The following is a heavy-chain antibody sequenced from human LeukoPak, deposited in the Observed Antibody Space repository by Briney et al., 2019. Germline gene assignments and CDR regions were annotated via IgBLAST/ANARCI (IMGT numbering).Heavy chain of an antibody. V-gene: IGHV3-23*01. J-gene: IGHJ6*03. D-gene: IGHD3-3*01. CDR2: MSGSGYYT. CDR1: GFAFSNFA. CDR3: AKMEGQRLYDYCMDV. Sequence: GGSLRLSCAASGFAFSNFAMSWVRQAPGKGLEWVSAMSGSGYYTYYVDSVKGRFTISRDTSKNPLSLHMNTLTADDTAVYYCAKMEGQRLYDYCMDVWGRGTTVTVSS.